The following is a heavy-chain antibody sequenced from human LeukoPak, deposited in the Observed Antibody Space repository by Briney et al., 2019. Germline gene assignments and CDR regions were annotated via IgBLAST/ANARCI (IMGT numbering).Heavy chain of an antibody. J-gene: IGHJ6*02. V-gene: IGHV3-9*01. CDR1: GFTFDDYA. Sequence: PGGSLRLSCAASGFTFDDYAMHWVRHAPGKGLEWVSGISWNSGSIGYADSVKGRFTISRDNAKNSLYLQMNSLRAEDTALYYCAKDVGYSYHYGMDVWGQGTTVTVSS. CDR2: ISWNSGSI. CDR3: AKDVGYSYHYGMDV. D-gene: IGHD5-18*01.